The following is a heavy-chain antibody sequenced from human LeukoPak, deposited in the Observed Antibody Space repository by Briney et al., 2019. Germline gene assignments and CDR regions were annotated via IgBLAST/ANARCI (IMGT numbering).Heavy chain of an antibody. Sequence: GGSLRLSCAASRFTFSTYGMHWVRQAPGKGLEWVAVISYDGSNKYYADSVKGRFTISRDNSKNTLYLQMNSLRSEDTAVYYCAKWGDDSSGYYYPGDWGQGTLVTVSS. CDR1: RFTFSTYG. CDR2: ISYDGSNK. CDR3: AKWGDDSSGYYYPGD. V-gene: IGHV3-30*18. J-gene: IGHJ4*02. D-gene: IGHD3-22*01.